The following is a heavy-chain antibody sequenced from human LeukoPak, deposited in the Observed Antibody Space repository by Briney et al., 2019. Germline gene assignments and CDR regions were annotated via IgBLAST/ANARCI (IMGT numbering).Heavy chain of an antibody. Sequence: SETLSLTCTVSGGSISSYYWSWVRQPAGKGLEWVGRIYTSGSTNYNPSLKSRVTMSVDTSKNQFSLKLSSVTAADTAVYYCARDYDILTGYTLSHDAFDIWGQGTMVTVSS. J-gene: IGHJ3*02. D-gene: IGHD3-9*01. V-gene: IGHV4-4*07. CDR2: IYTSGST. CDR1: GGSISSYY. CDR3: ARDYDILTGYTLSHDAFDI.